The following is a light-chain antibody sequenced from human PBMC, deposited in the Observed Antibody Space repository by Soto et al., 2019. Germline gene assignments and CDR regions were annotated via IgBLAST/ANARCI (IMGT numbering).Light chain of an antibody. Sequence: QSVVTQPASVSGAPGQRVTISCTGSSSNIGAGYDVHWYHQYPQTAPKLLIYGNNNRPSGVTDRFSGSKSGTAASLDITGLQAEDEAEDYCQSFDNRLNSVVFGGGTKLTVL. CDR3: QSFDNRLNSVV. CDR1: SSNIGAGYD. CDR2: GNN. J-gene: IGLJ2*01. V-gene: IGLV1-40*01.